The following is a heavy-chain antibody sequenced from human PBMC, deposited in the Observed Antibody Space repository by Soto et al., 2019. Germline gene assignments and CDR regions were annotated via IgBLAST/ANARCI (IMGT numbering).Heavy chain of an antibody. D-gene: IGHD2-2*01. V-gene: IGHV1-69*08. CDR1: GGTFSSYT. J-gene: IGHJ3*02. Sequence: QVQLVQSGAEVKKPGSSVKVSCKASGGTFSSYTISWVRQAPGQGLEWMGRIIPILGIANYAQKFQGRVTITADKSTRTAYMELSSLRSEDTAVYYCAREGYCSSTSCYAYAFDIWGQGTMVTVSS. CDR2: IIPILGIA. CDR3: AREGYCSSTSCYAYAFDI.